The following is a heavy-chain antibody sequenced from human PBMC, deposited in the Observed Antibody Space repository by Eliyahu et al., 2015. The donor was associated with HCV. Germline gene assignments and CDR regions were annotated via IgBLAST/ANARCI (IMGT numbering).Heavy chain of an antibody. CDR2: TYYRSKWYN. Sequence: QVQLQQSGPGLVKPSQTLSLTCAISGDSVSSNSAAWNWIXQSPSRGLEWLGRTYYRSKWYNDYAVSVKSRITINADTSKNQFSLQLNSVTPEDTAVYYCARGRGIRGIAAAGRGLDYYGMVVWGQGTAVTVSS. CDR1: GDSVSSNSAA. J-gene: IGHJ6*02. D-gene: IGHD6-13*01. V-gene: IGHV6-1*01. CDR3: ARGRGIRGIAAAGRGLDYYGMVV.